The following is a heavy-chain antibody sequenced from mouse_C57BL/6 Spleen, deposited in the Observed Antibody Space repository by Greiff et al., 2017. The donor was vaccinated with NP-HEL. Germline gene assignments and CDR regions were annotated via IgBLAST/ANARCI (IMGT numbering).Heavy chain of an antibody. V-gene: IGHV1-19*01. CDR1: GYTFTDYY. CDR2: INPYNGGT. J-gene: IGHJ1*03. D-gene: IGHD1-1*02. CDR3: ARGWLGYFDV. Sequence: VQLQQSGPVLVKPGASVKMSCKASGYTFTDYYMNWVKQSHGKSLEWIGVINPYNGGTSYNQKFKGKATLTVDKSSSTAYMELNSLTSEDSAVYYCARGWLGYFDVWGTGTTVTVSS.